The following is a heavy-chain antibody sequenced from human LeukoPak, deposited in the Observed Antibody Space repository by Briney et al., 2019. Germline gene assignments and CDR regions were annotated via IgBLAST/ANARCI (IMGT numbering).Heavy chain of an antibody. CDR1: GGSISSYY. CDR2: IYSSGST. CDR3: ARSVRSSWYGEGSWFDP. D-gene: IGHD6-13*01. J-gene: IGHJ5*02. Sequence: PSETLSLTCTVSGGSISSYYWSWIRQAPGQGLGWIGFIYSSGSTNYNPSLKSRVTISVDTSKNQFSLKLSSVTAADTAVYYCARSVRSSWYGEGSWFDPWGQGTLVTVSS. V-gene: IGHV4-59*01.